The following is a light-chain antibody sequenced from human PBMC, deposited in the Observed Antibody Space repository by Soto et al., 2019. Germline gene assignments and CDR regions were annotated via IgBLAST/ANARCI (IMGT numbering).Light chain of an antibody. Sequence: DIQMTQSPSSLSASVGDRVTITCRANQSISSHLNWYQQKPGKAPKLLIYAASRLQSGVPSRFSGSGSGTDFTLTISSLQPEDFATYYCQQSYSTPQTFGQGTKVEIK. J-gene: IGKJ1*01. CDR2: AAS. V-gene: IGKV1-39*01. CDR3: QQSYSTPQT. CDR1: QSISSH.